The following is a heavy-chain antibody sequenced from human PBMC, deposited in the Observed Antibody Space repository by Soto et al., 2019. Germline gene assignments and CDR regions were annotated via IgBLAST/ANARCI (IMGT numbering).Heavy chain of an antibody. CDR2: VSHDGRNT. CDR3: AKGGRQWLVTSDFNY. J-gene: IGHJ4*02. CDR1: GFTFSDYA. D-gene: IGHD6-19*01. Sequence: VQLVESGGGVVQPGRSLRLSCAASGFTFSDYAMHWVRQAPGKGLEWVAVVSHDGRNTQYADSVKGRFTNSRDSSKNTVSLEMTSLRAEDTAVYYCAKGGRQWLVTSDFNYWGQGALVTVSS. V-gene: IGHV3-30*18.